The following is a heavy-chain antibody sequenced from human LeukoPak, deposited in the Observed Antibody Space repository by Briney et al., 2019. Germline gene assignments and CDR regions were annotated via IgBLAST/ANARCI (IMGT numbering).Heavy chain of an antibody. D-gene: IGHD2-15*01. J-gene: IGHJ6*02. CDR3: NRRYSNYYSGMDV. CDR1: GGSFSAYY. V-gene: IGHV4-34*01. Sequence: SETLSLTCAVYGGSFSAYYRSWIRQPPGKGLEWIGEINHSGSTNYNPSLKSRVTISVDTSKNQVSLRLSSVTAADTAVYYCNRRYSNYYSGMDVWGQGTTVTVSS. CDR2: INHSGST.